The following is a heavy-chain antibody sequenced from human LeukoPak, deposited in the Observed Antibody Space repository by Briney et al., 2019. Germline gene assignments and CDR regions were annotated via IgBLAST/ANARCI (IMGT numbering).Heavy chain of an antibody. CDR2: TNSDGSST. CDR3: ARSPYYGGFDY. CDR1: GFTFSSYW. D-gene: IGHD3-3*01. V-gene: IGHV3-74*01. J-gene: IGHJ4*02. Sequence: GGSLRLSCAASGFTFSSYWMHWVRQAPGKGLVWVSRTNSDGSSTSYADSVKGRFTISRDNAKNTLYLQMNSLRAEDTAVYYCARSPYYGGFDYWGQGTLVTVSS.